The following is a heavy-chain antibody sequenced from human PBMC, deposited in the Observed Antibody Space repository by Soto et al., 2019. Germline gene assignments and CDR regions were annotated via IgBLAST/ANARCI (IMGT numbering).Heavy chain of an antibody. J-gene: IGHJ4*02. CDR1: GGSISSYY. V-gene: IGHV4-59*01. Sequence: QVQLQESGPGLVKPSETLSLTCTVSGGSISSYYWSWIRQPPGKGLEWIGYIYYSGSTDYDPSLKRRVTLSVDTSKNQFSLKLSSVTAADTAVYYCARRWGTSFDFWGQGTLVTVSS. CDR3: ARRWGTSFDF. D-gene: IGHD7-27*01. CDR2: IYYSGST.